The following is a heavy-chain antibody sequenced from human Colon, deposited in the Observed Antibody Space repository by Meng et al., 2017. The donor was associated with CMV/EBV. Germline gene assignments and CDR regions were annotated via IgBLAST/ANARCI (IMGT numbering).Heavy chain of an antibody. CDR2: IRSDGSNE. J-gene: IGHJ4*02. D-gene: IGHD6-6*01. Sequence: GGSLRLSCAASGFTFSAYGMHWVRQAPGKGLEWVTFIRSDGSNEYYADSVKGRFTISRDNSKNTLYLQMSSLRTEDTAVYYCAKDRPAHPNYWGQGTLVTVSS. CDR3: AKDRPAHPNY. CDR1: GFTFSAYG. V-gene: IGHV3-30*02.